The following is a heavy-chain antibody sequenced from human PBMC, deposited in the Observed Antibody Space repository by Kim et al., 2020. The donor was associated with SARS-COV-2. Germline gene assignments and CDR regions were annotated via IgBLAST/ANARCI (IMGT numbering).Heavy chain of an antibody. J-gene: IGHJ6*02. CDR3: ARGGASGSYSGVNYGLDV. CDR1: GFTFSGYW. D-gene: IGHD3-10*01. V-gene: IGHV3-74*01. CDR2: ISSDGSSI. Sequence: GGSLRLSCAASGFTFSGYWMHWVRQAPGKGLVWVSRISSDGSSINYADFVKGRFTITRDNAKNTLYVQMNSLRVEAAAVYYCARGGASGSYSGVNYGLDVWGQGTTVTVSS.